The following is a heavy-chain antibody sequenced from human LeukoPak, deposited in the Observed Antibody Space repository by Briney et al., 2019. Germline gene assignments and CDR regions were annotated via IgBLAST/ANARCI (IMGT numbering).Heavy chain of an antibody. J-gene: IGHJ6*03. CDR3: ARANSGWSAGYYYYMDV. V-gene: IGHV3-66*01. Sequence: GGSLRLSCAASGFTVSSNYMTWVRQAPGKGLEWVSVIYSGGSTYYADSVKGRFTLSRDNSKNTLFLQMNRLRVEDTAVYYCARANSGWSAGYYYYMDVWGKGTTVTISS. D-gene: IGHD6-19*01. CDR1: GFTVSSNY. CDR2: IYSGGST.